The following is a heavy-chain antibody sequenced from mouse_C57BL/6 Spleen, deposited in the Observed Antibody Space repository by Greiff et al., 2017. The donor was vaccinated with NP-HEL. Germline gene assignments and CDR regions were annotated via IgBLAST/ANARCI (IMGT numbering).Heavy chain of an antibody. CDR1: GYAFSSSW. V-gene: IGHV1-82*01. D-gene: IGHD2-5*01. CDR3: ARLGLYSNYLDY. Sequence: QVHVKQSGPELVKPGASVKISCKASGYAFSSSWMNWVKQRPGKGLEWIGRIYPGDGDTNYNGKFKGKATLTADKSSSTAYMQLSSLTSEDSAVYFCARLGLYSNYLDYWGQGTTLTVSS. CDR2: IYPGDGDT. J-gene: IGHJ2*01.